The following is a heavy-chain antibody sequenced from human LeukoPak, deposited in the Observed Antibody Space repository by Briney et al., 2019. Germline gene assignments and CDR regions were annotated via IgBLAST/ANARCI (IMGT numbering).Heavy chain of an antibody. D-gene: IGHD1-26*01. V-gene: IGHV4-59*08. CDR1: GGSISSYY. CDR3: ARHSVTYYDFDF. CDR2: IYYSGST. J-gene: IGHJ4*02. Sequence: PSETLSLTCFVSGGSISSYYWSWIRQPPGKGLEWIGYIYYSGSTNYNPSLMSRVTMSVDTSKNQFSLTVSSVTAADTAVYYCARHSVTYYDFDFWGQGTLVTVSS.